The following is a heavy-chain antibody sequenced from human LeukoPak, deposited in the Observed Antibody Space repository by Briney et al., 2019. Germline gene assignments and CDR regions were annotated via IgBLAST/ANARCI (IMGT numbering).Heavy chain of an antibody. V-gene: IGHV1-69*05. Sequence: ASVKVSCKASGGTFRSYAVSWVRQAPGQGLEWMGGIIPIFGTANYAQKFQGRVTITTDESTSTAYMELSSLRSEDTAVYYCARDGDYYDSSGYFDYWGQGTLVTVSS. D-gene: IGHD3-22*01. CDR3: ARDGDYYDSSGYFDY. CDR1: GGTFRSYA. CDR2: IIPIFGTA. J-gene: IGHJ4*02.